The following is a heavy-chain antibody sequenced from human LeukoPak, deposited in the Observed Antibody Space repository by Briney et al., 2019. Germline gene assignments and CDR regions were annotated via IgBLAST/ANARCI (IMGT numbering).Heavy chain of an antibody. Sequence: GASVKVSCKASGYTFTGYYIHWVRQAPGQGLEWMGWINPNTGGTNYAQKFQGRVTMSRDTSISTAYLELSRLRSDDTAVYYCARESSSSWYTPWGQGTLVTVSS. J-gene: IGHJ5*02. D-gene: IGHD6-13*01. CDR2: INPNTGGT. CDR3: ARESSSSWYTP. V-gene: IGHV1-2*02. CDR1: GYTFTGYY.